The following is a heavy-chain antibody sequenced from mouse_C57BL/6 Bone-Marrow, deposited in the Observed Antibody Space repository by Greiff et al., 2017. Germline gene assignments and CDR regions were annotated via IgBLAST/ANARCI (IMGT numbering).Heavy chain of an antibody. Sequence: QVQLKQPGAELVRPGASVTLSCKASGYTFTDYEMHWVKQTPVHGLEWIGAIDPETGGTAYNQKFKGKAILTADKSSSTAYMELRSLTSEDSAVYYCTRAYYDYDYWGQGTTLTVSS. CDR3: TRAYYDYDY. D-gene: IGHD2-4*01. J-gene: IGHJ2*01. CDR2: IDPETGGT. CDR1: GYTFTDYE. V-gene: IGHV1-15*01.